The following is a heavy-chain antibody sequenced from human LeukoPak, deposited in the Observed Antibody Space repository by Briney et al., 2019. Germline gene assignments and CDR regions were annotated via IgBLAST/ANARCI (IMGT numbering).Heavy chain of an antibody. V-gene: IGHV4-39*07. D-gene: IGHD2-15*01. CDR1: GGSISSSSYY. CDR2: IYYSGST. CDR3: ARGPGYCSGGSCYPSYMDV. Sequence: SETLSLTCTVSGGSISSSSYYWGWIRQPPGKGLEWIGSIYYSGSTYYNPSLKSRVTISVDTSKNQFSLKLSSVTAADTAVYYCARGPGYCSGGSCYPSYMDVWGKGTTVTVSS. J-gene: IGHJ6*03.